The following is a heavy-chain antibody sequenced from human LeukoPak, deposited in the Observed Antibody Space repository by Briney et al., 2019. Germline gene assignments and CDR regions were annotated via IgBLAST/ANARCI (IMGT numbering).Heavy chain of an antibody. J-gene: IGHJ4*02. D-gene: IGHD2-2*03. Sequence: GGSLRLSCAASGFTFSSNYMSWVRQAPGKGLEWVSAISSTGGATYYADSVKGRFTISRDNAKNSLYLQMNSLRAEDTAVYYCARLPDQVDISVTHWGQGTLVTVSS. CDR3: ARLPDQVDISVTH. V-gene: IGHV3-21*01. CDR2: ISSTGGAT. CDR1: GFTFSSNY.